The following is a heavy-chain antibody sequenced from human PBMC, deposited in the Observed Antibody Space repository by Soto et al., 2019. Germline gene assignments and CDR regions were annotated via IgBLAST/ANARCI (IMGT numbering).Heavy chain of an antibody. J-gene: IGHJ6*01. CDR2: ISGSGGST. V-gene: IGHV3-23*01. D-gene: IGHD2-2*01. CDR3: ATRAYCRSADFREDYFGMDV. CDR1: GFTFSNYA. Sequence: EVQLLESGGGLVQPGGSRRLSCAASGFTFSNYAMTWVRQAPGMGLEWVSSISGSGGSTYYADSVKGRFTISRDNSKDTVYLKMNSLRAEDTALYYCATRAYCRSADFREDYFGMDVW.